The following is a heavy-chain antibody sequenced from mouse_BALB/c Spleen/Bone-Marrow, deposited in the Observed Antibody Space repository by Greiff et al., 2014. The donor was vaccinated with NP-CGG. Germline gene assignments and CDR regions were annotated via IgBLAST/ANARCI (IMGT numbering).Heavy chain of an antibody. CDR1: GYTFTNYD. D-gene: IGHD2-13*01. Sequence: QVQLQQSGTELVKPGASVKLSCKASGYTFTNYDINWVRQRPEQGLEWIGRIFPGDGSPKYNEKFKDKATLTTDKSSTTAFMQLSRLTSEDSAVYFCARGDYNYYFDYWGQGTTLTVSS. CDR3: ARGDYNYYFDY. J-gene: IGHJ2*01. V-gene: IGHV1S56*01. CDR2: IFPGDGSP.